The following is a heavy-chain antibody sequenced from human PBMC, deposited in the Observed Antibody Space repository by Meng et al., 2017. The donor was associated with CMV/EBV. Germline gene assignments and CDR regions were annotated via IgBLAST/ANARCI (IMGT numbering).Heavy chain of an antibody. V-gene: IGHV3-15*01. CDR1: GFTFSNAW. J-gene: IGHJ4*02. Sequence: GGSLRLSCAASGFTFSNAWMSWVRQAPGKGLEWVGRIKSKTDGGTTDYAAPVQGRFTISRDDSKNTLYLQMNSLKPEDTAVYYCTSTIGYYYDSSGYYLDYWGQGTLVTVSS. CDR2: IKSKTDGGTT. CDR3: TSTIGYYYDSSGYYLDY. D-gene: IGHD3-22*01.